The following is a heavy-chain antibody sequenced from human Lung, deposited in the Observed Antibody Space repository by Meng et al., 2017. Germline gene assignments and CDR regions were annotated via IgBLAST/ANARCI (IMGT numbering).Heavy chain of an antibody. D-gene: IGHD6-13*01. CDR3: ARDEDISAAGKLFGDY. J-gene: IGHJ4*02. CDR1: GYNFPDYH. Sequence: QVQPVQSGAEVNKPGASVKVSCKPLGYNFPDYHIHWVRKAPGQGLEWMGRIDPKNGDTHYAQKFQGRVTMTGDTSISTAYMDLSGLRSDDTAVYYCARDEDISAAGKLFGDYWGQGTLVTVSS. CDR2: IDPKNGDT. V-gene: IGHV1-2*06.